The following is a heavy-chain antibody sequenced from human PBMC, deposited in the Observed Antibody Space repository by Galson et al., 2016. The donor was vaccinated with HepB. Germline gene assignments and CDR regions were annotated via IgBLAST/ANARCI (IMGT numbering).Heavy chain of an antibody. CDR1: GFTFSSYG. CDR3: AKDVWRGSGTDYYGMDV. Sequence: SLRLSCAAYGFTFSSYGMHWVRQAPGKGLEWAAVISYDGSDKYYADSVKGRFTISRDNSKNTLYLQMSSLRAEDTAVYYCAKDVWRGSGTDYYGMDVWGQGTTVTVSS. V-gene: IGHV3-30*18. D-gene: IGHD1-1*01. CDR2: ISYDGSDK. J-gene: IGHJ6*02.